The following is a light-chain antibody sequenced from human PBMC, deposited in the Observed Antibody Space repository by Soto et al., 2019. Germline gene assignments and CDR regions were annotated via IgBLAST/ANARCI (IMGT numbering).Light chain of an antibody. J-gene: IGKJ2*02. Sequence: EIVLTQSPGTLYSSPGERVTLTCRASQSVSANYFAWYQQKPGQAPRLLIYGASRRPSGVPDRFSGSGYGTDFPLTISRLESEDLAVYFRQQYDSSPCTFGQGTKLEIK. CDR3: QQYDSSPCT. CDR1: QSVSANY. V-gene: IGKV3-20*01. CDR2: GAS.